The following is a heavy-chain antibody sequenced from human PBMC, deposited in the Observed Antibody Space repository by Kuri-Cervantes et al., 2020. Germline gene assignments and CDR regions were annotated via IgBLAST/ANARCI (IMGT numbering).Heavy chain of an antibody. CDR2: ISGSGGST. D-gene: IGHD3-16*01. CDR3: AKGGGMPWVV. Sequence: GESLKISCAASGFTVSSNYMSWVRQAPGKGLEWVSAISGSGGSTYYADSVKGRFTVSRDNSKNTLYLQMNSLRAEDTAVYYCAKGGGMPWVVWGQGTTVTVSS. CDR1: GFTVSSNY. V-gene: IGHV3-23*01. J-gene: IGHJ6*02.